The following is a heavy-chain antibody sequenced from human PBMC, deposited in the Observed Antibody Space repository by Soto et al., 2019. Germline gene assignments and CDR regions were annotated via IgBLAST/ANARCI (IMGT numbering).Heavy chain of an antibody. CDR2: INHSGST. V-gene: IGHV4-34*01. CDR1: GGSFSGYY. D-gene: IGHD2-15*01. J-gene: IGHJ6*03. CDR3: ARVPRYCSGGSCYSVSYYYYMDA. Sequence: SETLSLTCAVYGGSFSGYYWSWIRQPPGKGLEWIGEINHSGSTNYNPSLKSRVTISVDTSKNQFSLKLSSVTAADTAVYYCARVPRYCSGGSCYSVSYYYYMDAWGKGTTVTVSS.